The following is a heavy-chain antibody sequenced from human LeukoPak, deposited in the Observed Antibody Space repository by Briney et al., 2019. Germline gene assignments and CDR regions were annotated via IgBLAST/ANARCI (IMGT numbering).Heavy chain of an antibody. CDR3: AKDMYYYDSSGYFGY. CDR1: GFTFSSYG. CDR2: ISYDGSNK. V-gene: IGHV3-30*18. J-gene: IGHJ4*02. Sequence: PGRSLRLSCAASGFTFSSYGMHWVRQAPGKGLEWEAIISYDGSNKYYADSVKGRFTISRDNSKNTLYLQMNSLRAEDAAVYYCAKDMYYYDSSGYFGYWGQGTLVTVSS. D-gene: IGHD3-22*01.